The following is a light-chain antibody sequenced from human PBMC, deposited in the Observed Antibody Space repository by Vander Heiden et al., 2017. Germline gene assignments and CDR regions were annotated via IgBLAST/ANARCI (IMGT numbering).Light chain of an antibody. CDR3: NSYTSSSTYVV. J-gene: IGLJ2*01. V-gene: IGLV2-14*03. Sequence: QSAVTQPASVSGSPGQSITISCTGTNSDVVGDNDASWYRQHPGKAPNLIIYDVSYRPSGVSNRFSGSKSGNTASLTISGLQAEDEADYYCNSYTSSSTYVVFGGGTKLTVL. CDR2: DVS. CDR1: NSDVVGDND.